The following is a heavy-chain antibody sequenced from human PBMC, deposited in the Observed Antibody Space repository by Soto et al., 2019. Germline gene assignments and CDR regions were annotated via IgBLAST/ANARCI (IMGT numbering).Heavy chain of an antibody. D-gene: IGHD2-15*01. Sequence: SVKVSCKASGFTFTSSAVQWVRQARGQRLEWIGWIVVGSGNTNYAQKFQEGVTITRDMSTSTAYMELSSLRSEDTAVYYCAADRYCSGGSCGLDAFDIWGQGTMVTVSS. V-gene: IGHV1-58*01. CDR1: GFTFTSSA. CDR2: IVVGSGNT. J-gene: IGHJ3*02. CDR3: AADRYCSGGSCGLDAFDI.